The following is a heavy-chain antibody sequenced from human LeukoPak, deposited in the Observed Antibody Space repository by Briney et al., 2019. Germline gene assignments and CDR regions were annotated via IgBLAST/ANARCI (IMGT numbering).Heavy chain of an antibody. CDR3: ARGMCSDGVCYFLADY. CDR2: INTNTGNP. Sequence: ASVKVSCKASGHTFISYTMNWVRQAPGQGLEWMGWINTNTGNPTYAQGFTGRFVFSLDTSVSTAYLQISSLKAEDTAVYYCARGMCSDGVCYFLADYWGQGTLVTVSS. J-gene: IGHJ4*02. V-gene: IGHV7-4-1*02. CDR1: GHTFISYT. D-gene: IGHD2-15*01.